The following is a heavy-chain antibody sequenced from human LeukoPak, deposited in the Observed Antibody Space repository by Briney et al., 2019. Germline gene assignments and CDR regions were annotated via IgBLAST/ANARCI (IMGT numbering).Heavy chain of an antibody. CDR3: ARDHGDNHFDY. D-gene: IGHD1-14*01. Sequence: PGGSLRLSCAASGFTFSIYSMNCVRQAPGKGLEWVSSISSSSSNIYYADSVKGRFTISRDNAKSSLYLQMNSLRAEDTAVYYCARDHGDNHFDYWGQGTLVTVSS. V-gene: IGHV3-21*01. J-gene: IGHJ4*02. CDR2: ISSSSSNI. CDR1: GFTFSIYS.